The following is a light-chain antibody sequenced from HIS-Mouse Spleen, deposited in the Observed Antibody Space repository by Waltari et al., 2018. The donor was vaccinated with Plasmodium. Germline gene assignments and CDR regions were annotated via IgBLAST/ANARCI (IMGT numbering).Light chain of an antibody. V-gene: IGLV2-14*01. J-gene: IGLJ1*01. Sequence: QSALTQPASVSGSPGQSITISCTGTSSAVGGSTYVPWYQQHPGKAPKLMIYEVSNRPSGVSNRFSGSKSGNTASLTISGLQAEDEADYYCSSYTSSSTLDVFGTGTKVTVL. CDR2: EVS. CDR1: SSAVGGSTY. CDR3: SSYTSSSTLDV.